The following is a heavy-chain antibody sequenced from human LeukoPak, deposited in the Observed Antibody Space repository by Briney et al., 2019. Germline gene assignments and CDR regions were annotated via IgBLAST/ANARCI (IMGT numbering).Heavy chain of an antibody. CDR1: GYSFTSYN. D-gene: IGHD2-2*01. Sequence: ASVKVSCKASGYSFTSYNINWVRQATGQGLEWMGWMNPNSGDTGSAEKFQGRVTMTRNTATRTAYMELSSLRSEDTAMYYCALIGPAYQMPDRWWSDPWGRGTLVTVSS. CDR2: MNPNSGDT. J-gene: IGHJ5*02. V-gene: IGHV1-8*01. CDR3: ALIGPAYQMPDRWWSDP.